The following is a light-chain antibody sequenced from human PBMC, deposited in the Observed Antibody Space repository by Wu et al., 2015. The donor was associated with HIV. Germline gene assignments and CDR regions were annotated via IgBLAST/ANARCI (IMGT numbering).Light chain of an antibody. V-gene: IGKV3-20*01. CDR3: QQCGSSPWT. Sequence: EIVLTQSPGTLSLSPGERATLSCRASQSVSSSYLAWYQQKPGQAPRLLIYGASTRATAIADRFSGSGSGTDFTLTISRLEPEDFAVYYCQQCGSSPWTFGKGPRWKS. J-gene: IGKJ1*01. CDR2: GAS. CDR1: QSVSSSY.